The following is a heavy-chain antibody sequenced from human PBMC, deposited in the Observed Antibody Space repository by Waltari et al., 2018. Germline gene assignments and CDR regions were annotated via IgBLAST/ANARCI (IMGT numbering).Heavy chain of an antibody. J-gene: IGHJ6*02. CDR3: AKKLPTSTWKYFYHGLDV. CDR1: GGTFTSYA. D-gene: IGHD6-13*01. V-gene: IGHV1-69*01. CDR2: ITPLSGST. Sequence: QLVQSGAEEKKPGSSVKVSCQASGGTFTSYAISWVRQAPGQGLEWTGGITPLSGSTNYAQKFKGRLPMTADDSTSTAYMDLSGLTSDDTAVYFCAKKLPTSTWKYFYHGLDVWGQGTTVVVSS.